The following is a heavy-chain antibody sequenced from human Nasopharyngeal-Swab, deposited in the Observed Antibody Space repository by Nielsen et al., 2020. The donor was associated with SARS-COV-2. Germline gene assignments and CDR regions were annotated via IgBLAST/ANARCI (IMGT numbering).Heavy chain of an antibody. CDR2: VNQDGSRT. J-gene: IGHJ4*02. Sequence: GGSLRLSCVASGVIFSKYWMHWVRQAPGKGLVWVSRVNQDGSRTDYADSVRGRFTISRDNSKNTLYLQMNSLRAEDTAVYYCAREGQVGATTGLDYWGQGTLVTVSS. CDR3: AREGQVGATTGLDY. V-gene: IGHV3-74*01. D-gene: IGHD1-26*01. CDR1: GVIFSKYW.